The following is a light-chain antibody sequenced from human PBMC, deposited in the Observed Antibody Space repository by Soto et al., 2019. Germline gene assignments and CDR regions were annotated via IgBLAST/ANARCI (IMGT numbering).Light chain of an antibody. CDR1: QSFSSS. CDR2: DAS. J-gene: IGKJ1*01. CDR3: QQYSNWPWT. V-gene: IGKV3-15*01. Sequence: EIVMTQSPATLSVSPGEGATLSCRASQSFSSSLAWYQQKPGQAPRLLIYDASTRATGIPARFSGSGSGTEFTLTISSLQSADFAVYYCQQYSNWPWTFGQGTKVDNK.